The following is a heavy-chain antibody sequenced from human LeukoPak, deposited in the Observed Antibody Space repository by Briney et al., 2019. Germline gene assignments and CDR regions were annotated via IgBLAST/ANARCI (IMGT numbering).Heavy chain of an antibody. D-gene: IGHD3-22*01. CDR2: ISWNSGSI. CDR1: GFTFDDYA. V-gene: IGHV3-9*01. J-gene: IGHJ4*02. CDR3: ARENYGSSGYSTQVDC. Sequence: GGSLRLSCAASGFTFDDYAMHWVRQAPGKGLEWVSGISWNSGSIGYADSVKGRFTISRDNAKNSLYLQMDSLRAEDTAVYYCARENYGSSGYSTQVDCWGQGTLVTVSS.